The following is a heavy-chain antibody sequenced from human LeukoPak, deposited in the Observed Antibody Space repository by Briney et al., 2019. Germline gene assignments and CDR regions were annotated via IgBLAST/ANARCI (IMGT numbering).Heavy chain of an antibody. J-gene: IGHJ6*02. CDR3: ARRQDYYGSGSYSGYGMDV. Sequence: GASVKVSCKASGYTFTTYAINWVRQAPGQGLEWMGWISTNTGNPTYAQGFTGRFVFSLDTSVSTAYLQISSLKAEDTAVYYCARRQDYYGSGSYSGYGMDVWGQGTTVTVSS. CDR2: ISTNTGNP. V-gene: IGHV7-4-1*02. CDR1: GYTFTTYA. D-gene: IGHD3-10*01.